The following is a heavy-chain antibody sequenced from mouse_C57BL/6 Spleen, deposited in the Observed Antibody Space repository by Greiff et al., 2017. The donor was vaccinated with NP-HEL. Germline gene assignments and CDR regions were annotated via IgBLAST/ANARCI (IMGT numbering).Heavy chain of an antibody. CDR2: IYPSDSET. Sequence: QVQLQQPGAELVRPGSSVKLSCKASGYTFTSYWMDWVKQRPGQGLEWIGNIYPSDSETHYNQKFKDKATLTVDKSSSTAYMQLSSLTSEDSAVYYCARGLFITPVPWYFDVWGTGTTVTASS. CDR1: GYTFTSYW. J-gene: IGHJ1*03. CDR3: ARGLFITPVPWYFDV. V-gene: IGHV1-61*01. D-gene: IGHD1-1*01.